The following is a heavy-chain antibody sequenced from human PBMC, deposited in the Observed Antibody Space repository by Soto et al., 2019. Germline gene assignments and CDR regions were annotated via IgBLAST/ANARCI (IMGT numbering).Heavy chain of an antibody. D-gene: IGHD3-3*01. Sequence: PGGSLRLSCAVSGFTVSNNYMSWVRQAPGKGLEGVSAIYSGGYTAYGDSVKGRFTISRDNSKNTLYLQMNSLRADDTAVYYCARGGNAYYDFWSGYYSNWFDPWGQGTLVTVSS. J-gene: IGHJ5*02. CDR1: GFTVSNNY. CDR2: IYSGGYT. CDR3: ARGGNAYYDFWSGYYSNWFDP. V-gene: IGHV3-53*01.